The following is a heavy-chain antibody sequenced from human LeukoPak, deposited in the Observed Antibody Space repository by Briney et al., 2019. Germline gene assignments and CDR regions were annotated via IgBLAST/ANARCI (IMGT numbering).Heavy chain of an antibody. Sequence: GGSLRLSCAASGFTFSNYWMIWLRQAPGKGLEWVANIKQDGSETYYVDSVRGRFSISRDNAKNSLYLQMNSLRAEDTAVYYCANALVAHYFDYWGQGTLVTVSS. D-gene: IGHD2-15*01. J-gene: IGHJ4*02. CDR1: GFTFSNYW. CDR3: ANALVAHYFDY. V-gene: IGHV3-7*05. CDR2: IKQDGSET.